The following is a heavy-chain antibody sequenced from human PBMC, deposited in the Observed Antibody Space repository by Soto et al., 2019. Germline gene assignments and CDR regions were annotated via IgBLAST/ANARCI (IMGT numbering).Heavy chain of an antibody. CDR3: ARHENGGTYPLAY. J-gene: IGHJ4*02. Sequence: SETLSLTCTVSGGSISSGDYYWSWIRQPPGKGLEWIGYIYYSGRADYNPSLRSRVTISVDTSRNQFSLHLNSVTAADTAVYFCARHENGGTYPLAYWGQGTLVTVS. CDR2: IYYSGRA. V-gene: IGHV4-30-4*01. D-gene: IGHD1-26*01. CDR1: GGSISSGDYY.